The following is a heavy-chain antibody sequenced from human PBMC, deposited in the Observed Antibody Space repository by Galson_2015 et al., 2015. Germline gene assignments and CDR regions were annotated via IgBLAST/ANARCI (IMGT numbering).Heavy chain of an antibody. J-gene: IGHJ6*02. V-gene: IGHV3-48*02. CDR3: ARDQGYYGSGSYYNRADYYYYGMDV. Sequence: SLRLSCAASGFTFSSYSMNWVRQAPGKGLEWVSYISSSSSTIYYADSVKGRFTISRDNAKNSLYLQMNSLRDEDTAVYYCARDQGYYGSGSYYNRADYYYYGMDVWGQGTTVTVSS. CDR1: GFTFSSYS. D-gene: IGHD3-10*01. CDR2: ISSSSSTI.